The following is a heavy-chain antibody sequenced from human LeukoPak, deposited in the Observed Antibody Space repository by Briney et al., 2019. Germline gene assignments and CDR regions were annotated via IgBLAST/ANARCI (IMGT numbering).Heavy chain of an antibody. J-gene: IGHJ3*02. D-gene: IGHD3-22*01. CDR1: GYTFTGYY. V-gene: IGHV1-2*02. Sequence: ASVKVSCKASGYTFTGYYMHWVRQAPGQGLEWMGWINPNSGGTNYAQKFQGRVTMTRDTSISTAYMELSRLRSDDTAVYYCASGYYYDSRDVGGAFDIWGQGTMVTVSS. CDR3: ASGYYYDSRDVGGAFDI. CDR2: INPNSGGT.